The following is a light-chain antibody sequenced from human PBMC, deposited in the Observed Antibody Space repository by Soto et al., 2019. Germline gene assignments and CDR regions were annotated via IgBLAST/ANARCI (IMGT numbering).Light chain of an antibody. CDR2: EES. Sequence: IHMTQSPSTLSASVGDRVTITCRPSQAVPNNMAWYQQKPGKPPKLLIYEESTLHSGVPSRFSGRKSGTQFTLTIDSLQPEDFATYYCQQVKTYPRTFGGGTKVDI. CDR1: QAVPNN. CDR3: QQVKTYPRT. V-gene: IGKV1-9*01. J-gene: IGKJ4*01.